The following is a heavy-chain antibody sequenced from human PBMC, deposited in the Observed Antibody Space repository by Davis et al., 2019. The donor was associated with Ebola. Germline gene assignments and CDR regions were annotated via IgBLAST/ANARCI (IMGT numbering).Heavy chain of an antibody. J-gene: IGHJ3*02. CDR3: AISTNPALVAFDI. CDR2: INPSGGST. V-gene: IGHV1-46*01. Sequence: ASVKVSCKASGYTFTSYYMHWVRQAPGQGLEWMGIINPSGGSTSYAQKFQGRVTMTRDTSTSTVYMELSSLRSEDTAVYYCAISTNPALVAFDIWGQGTMVTVSS. CDR1: GYTFTSYY.